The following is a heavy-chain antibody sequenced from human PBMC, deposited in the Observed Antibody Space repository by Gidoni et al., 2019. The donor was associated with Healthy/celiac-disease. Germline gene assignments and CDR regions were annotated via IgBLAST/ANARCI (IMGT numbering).Heavy chain of an antibody. Sequence: QVQLQESGPGLVKPSETLSLTCTVSGGSISSYYWSWIRQPPGKGLEWIGYIYYSWSTNYHPSLKSRVTISVDTSKNQFTLKLSSVTAADTAVYYCARSGDHDYFDYWGQGTLVTVSS. CDR1: GGSISSYY. CDR2: IYYSWST. CDR3: ARSGDHDYFDY. V-gene: IGHV4-59*01. J-gene: IGHJ4*02. D-gene: IGHD2-21*02.